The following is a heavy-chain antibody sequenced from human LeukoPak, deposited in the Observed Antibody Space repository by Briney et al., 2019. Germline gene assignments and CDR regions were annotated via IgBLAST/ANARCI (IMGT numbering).Heavy chain of an antibody. D-gene: IGHD1-1*01. CDR3: AREARGTRAAFDI. CDR1: GFTLSYYW. Sequence: PGGSLRLSCAASGFTLSYYWMSWVRQAPGKGLEWVANIQEDGSNKYYVASVKGRFTISRDNAKNSVYLQMNSLRAEDTAVYYCAREARGTRAAFDIWGQGTVVTVS. CDR2: IQEDGSNK. J-gene: IGHJ3*02. V-gene: IGHV3-7*01.